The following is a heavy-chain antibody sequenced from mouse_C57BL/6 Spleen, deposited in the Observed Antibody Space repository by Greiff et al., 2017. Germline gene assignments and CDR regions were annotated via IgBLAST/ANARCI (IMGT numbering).Heavy chain of an antibody. CDR1: GYAFTNYL. V-gene: IGHV1-54*01. Sequence: QVQLQQSGAELVRPGTSVKVSCKASGYAFTNYLIEWVKQRPGQGLEWIGVINPGSGGTYYNEKFKGKATLTADKSSSTAYMQLSGLTSEDSAVYCCARRAVSKETGCAYWGQGTLVTVSA. CDR2: INPGSGGT. J-gene: IGHJ3*01. D-gene: IGHD2-5*01. CDR3: ARRAVSKETGCAY.